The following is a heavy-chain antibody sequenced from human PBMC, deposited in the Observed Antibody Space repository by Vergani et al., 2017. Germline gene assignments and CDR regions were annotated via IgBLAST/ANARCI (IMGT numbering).Heavy chain of an antibody. CDR2: IYWNDEK. CDR1: GFSLSTSGVG. Sequence: QITLKESGPTLVKPTQTLTLTCTFSGFSLSTSGVGVGWIRQPPGKALEWLALIYWNDEKRYSPSLKSRLTSTKDTSKNQVVLTMTNMDPVDTATYYCAHAPGMAAAGYWYFDLWGRGTLVTVSS. CDR3: AHAPGMAAAGYWYFDL. V-gene: IGHV2-5*01. J-gene: IGHJ2*01. D-gene: IGHD6-13*01.